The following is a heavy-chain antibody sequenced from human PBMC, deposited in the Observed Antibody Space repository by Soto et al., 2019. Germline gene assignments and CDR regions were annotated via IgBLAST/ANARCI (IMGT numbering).Heavy chain of an antibody. CDR2: TRNKGNSYST. Sequence: PGGSLRLSCAASGFTFSDHYMDWVRQAPGKGLEWVGRTRNKGNSYSTEYAASVKGRFTISRDDSKNSLYLQMNSLKTEDTAVYYWTINYYDTSGYYIDIWSQGTMVTVS. CDR1: GFTFSDHY. D-gene: IGHD3-22*01. V-gene: IGHV3-72*01. J-gene: IGHJ3*02. CDR3: TINYYDTSGYYIDI.